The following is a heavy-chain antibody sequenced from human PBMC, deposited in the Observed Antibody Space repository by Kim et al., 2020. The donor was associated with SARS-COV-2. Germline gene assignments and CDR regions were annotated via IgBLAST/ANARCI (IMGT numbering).Heavy chain of an antibody. CDR1: GGSFRGSY. CDR3: ARLYNGMDV. Sequence: SETLSLTCTVYGGSFRGSYWMWIRQTPGKGLEWIGEINHGEITKYSPSLRSRLIITLDTSTNSFSLMLTSVTAADTGVYYCARLYNGMDVWGQGTTVTVAS. D-gene: IGHD1-1*01. J-gene: IGHJ6*01. CDR2: INHGEIT. V-gene: IGHV4-34*01.